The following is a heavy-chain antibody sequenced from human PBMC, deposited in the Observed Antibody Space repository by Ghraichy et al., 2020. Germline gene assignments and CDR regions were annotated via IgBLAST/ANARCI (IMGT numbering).Heavy chain of an antibody. CDR3: ARRSLAYFDY. CDR2: ILYDGSNK. Sequence: LSLTCAASGFTFSSYAMHWVRQAPGKGLEWVAVILYDGSNKYYADSVKGRFTISRDNSKNTLYLQMNSLRAEDTAVYYCARRSLAYFDYWGQGTLVTVSS. J-gene: IGHJ4*02. V-gene: IGHV3-30-3*01. D-gene: IGHD3-16*01. CDR1: GFTFSSYA.